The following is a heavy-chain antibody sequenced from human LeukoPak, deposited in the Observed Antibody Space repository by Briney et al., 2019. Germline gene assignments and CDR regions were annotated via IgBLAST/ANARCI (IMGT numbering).Heavy chain of an antibody. D-gene: IGHD1-7*01. CDR2: ISGSGGST. J-gene: IGHJ5*02. V-gene: IGHV3-23*01. CDR3: VRGVGVSRFNYLDP. CDR1: GFTFSSYA. Sequence: GGSLRLSCAASGFTFSSYAMSWVRQAPGKGLEWVSAISGSGGSTYYADSVKGRFTIPRDNSKNTLYLHMNSLRDDDTAVYYCVRGVGVSRFNYLDPWGQGTLVIVSS.